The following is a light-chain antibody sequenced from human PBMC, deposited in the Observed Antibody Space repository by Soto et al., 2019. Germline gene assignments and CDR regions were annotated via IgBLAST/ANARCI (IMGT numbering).Light chain of an antibody. CDR1: SSDIGASTF. J-gene: IGLJ3*02. CDR2: EVS. V-gene: IGLV2-14*03. Sequence: QSVLTQPASVSESPGQSITISFTGTSSDIGASTFVSWYQQHPGKAPKLLIYEVSNRPSGISNRFSGSKSANTASLTISGLQAEDEADYYCSSARRDNTWVFGGGTKVTVL. CDR3: SSARRDNTWV.